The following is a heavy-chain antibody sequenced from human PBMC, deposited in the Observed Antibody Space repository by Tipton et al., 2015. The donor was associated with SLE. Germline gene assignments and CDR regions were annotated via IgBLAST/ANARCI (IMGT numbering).Heavy chain of an antibody. CDR2: IKSETDGGTT. J-gene: IGHJ4*02. CDR1: GFTFNYAW. CDR3: VAQKWEIMIDY. D-gene: IGHD1-26*01. V-gene: IGHV3-15*01. Sequence: GSLRLSCAASGFTFNYAWMSWVRQDPGKGLEWVARIKSETDGGTTEYAAPVRGRFTISRDDSKSTLYLQMNSLRAEDTAVYYCVAQKWEIMIDYWGQGTAVTVSS.